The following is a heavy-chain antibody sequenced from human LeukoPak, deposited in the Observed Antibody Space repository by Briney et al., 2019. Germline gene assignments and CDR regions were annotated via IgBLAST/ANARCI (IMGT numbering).Heavy chain of an antibody. Sequence: SVKVSCKASGGTFSSYAISWVRQAPGQGLEWMGGIIPIFGTANYAQKFQGRVTITADESTSTAYMGLSSLRSEDTAVYYCARDRTAMVPTHWGQGTLVTVSS. V-gene: IGHV1-69*13. CDR1: GGTFSSYA. CDR3: ARDRTAMVPTH. D-gene: IGHD5-18*01. CDR2: IIPIFGTA. J-gene: IGHJ4*02.